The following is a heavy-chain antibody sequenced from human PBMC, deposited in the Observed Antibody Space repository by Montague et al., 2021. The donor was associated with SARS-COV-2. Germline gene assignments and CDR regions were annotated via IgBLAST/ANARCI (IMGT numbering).Heavy chain of an antibody. CDR2: ISWNSGSI. CDR3: AKDRGYYGSRSYFEY. J-gene: IGHJ4*02. V-gene: IGHV3-9*01. CDR1: GFTFHDYA. D-gene: IGHD3-10*01. Sequence: SLRLSCAASGFTFHDYALHWVRQVPGKGLEWVSGISWNSGSIGYGGSVKGRFTISRDNAKNSLYLQMNSLRAEDTALYYCAKDRGYYGSRSYFEYWGQGTLVTVSS.